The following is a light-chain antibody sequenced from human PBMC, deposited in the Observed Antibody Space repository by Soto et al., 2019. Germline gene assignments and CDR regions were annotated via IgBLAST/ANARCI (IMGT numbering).Light chain of an antibody. V-gene: IGKV3-15*01. CDR1: QSVSSN. CDR2: GAS. CDR3: QQYNNWRRT. J-gene: IGKJ1*01. Sequence: EIMMTQSPATLSVSPGERATLSCRASQSVSSNLAWYQQKPGQAPRLLIYGASTRATGIPVRFSGSGSGTEFTLTISSLQSEDFAVYYCQQYNNWRRTFGQGTKVEIK.